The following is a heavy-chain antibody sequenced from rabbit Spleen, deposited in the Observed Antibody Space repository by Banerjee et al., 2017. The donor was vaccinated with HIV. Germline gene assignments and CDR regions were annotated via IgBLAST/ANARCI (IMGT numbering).Heavy chain of an antibody. Sequence: QEQLVESGGGLVKPEGSLKLSCTASGFSFSNKAVICWVRQAPGKGLEWIACIYNGNGGTNYASWAKGRFTISKTSSTTVTLQMTSLTDADTATYFCASNAGGAGGGAALDLWGQGTLVTVS. CDR2: IYNGNGGT. CDR1: GFSFSNKAV. J-gene: IGHJ4*01. CDR3: ASNAGGAGGGAALDL. V-gene: IGHV1S45*01. D-gene: IGHD4-2*01.